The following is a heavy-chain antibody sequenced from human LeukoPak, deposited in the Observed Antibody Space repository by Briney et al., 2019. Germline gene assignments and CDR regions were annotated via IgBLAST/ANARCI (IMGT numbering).Heavy chain of an antibody. CDR1: GLIFCSSE. Sequence: PRGSLRLSCAASGLIFCSSELNRVRQAPGKGLEWVSYIFASVNSIHYADSVKGRFTISRDNAKNSLYLQMNSLRAEDTAVYYCAGAGFDYWGQGTLVAVSS. D-gene: IGHD3-10*01. V-gene: IGHV3-48*03. CDR3: AGAGFDY. CDR2: IFASVNSI. J-gene: IGHJ4*02.